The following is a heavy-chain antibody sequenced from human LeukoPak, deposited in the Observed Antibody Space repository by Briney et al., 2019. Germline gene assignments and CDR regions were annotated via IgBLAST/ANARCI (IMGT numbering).Heavy chain of an antibody. Sequence: GASLKISCKGSGYRFTSYWIGWVRQMPGKGLEWMGIVYPGDSDTRYSPSFQGQVTISADKSISTAYLQWSSLKASDSAMYYCARQSKLGTLLDWGQGTLVTVSS. CDR1: GYRFTSYW. CDR2: VYPGDSDT. V-gene: IGHV5-51*01. D-gene: IGHD1-1*01. J-gene: IGHJ4*02. CDR3: ARQSKLGTLLD.